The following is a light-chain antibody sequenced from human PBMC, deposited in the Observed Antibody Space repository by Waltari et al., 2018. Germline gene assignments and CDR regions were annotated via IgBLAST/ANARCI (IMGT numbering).Light chain of an antibody. V-gene: IGLV2-8*01. CDR1: SSDVGGYNY. J-gene: IGLJ1*01. Sequence: QSALTHPPSASGYPGQSVTISCTGTSSDVGGYNYVPWYKQHPDKAPNLMIYEVSKHPSGVPVRFAGAKSGNTAPLTVCGLQSEDEADYYCSSHAGSNNYVFGSGTNVTGL. CDR2: EVS. CDR3: SSHAGSNNYV.